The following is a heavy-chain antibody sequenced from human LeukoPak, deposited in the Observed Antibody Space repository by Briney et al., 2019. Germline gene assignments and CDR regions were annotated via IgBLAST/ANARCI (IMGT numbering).Heavy chain of an antibody. CDR1: GFTFSSYA. V-gene: IGHV3-23*01. CDR2: ISGSGGST. D-gene: IGHD3-10*01. Sequence: PGGSLRLSCAASGFTFSSYAMSWVRQAPGKGLEWVSAISGSGGSTYYAASVRGRFTISRDNSKNTLYLQMNSLRAEDTAVYYCAKDSQWFGELPAFFDYWGQGTLVTVSS. CDR3: AKDSQWFGELPAFFDY. J-gene: IGHJ4*02.